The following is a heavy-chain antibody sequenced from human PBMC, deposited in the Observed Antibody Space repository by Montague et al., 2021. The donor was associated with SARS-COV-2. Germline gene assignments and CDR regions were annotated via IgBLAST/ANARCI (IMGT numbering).Heavy chain of an antibody. D-gene: IGHD3-3*01. CDR1: GGSISSYY. V-gene: IGHV4-59*01. Sequence: SETLSLTCTVSGGSISSYYWSWIRQPPGKGLEWIGYIYYSGSTNYNPSLRSRVTISVDTSKNQFSLKLSSVTAADTAVYYCARDRRFLEWPGLYYYYGMDVWGHGTTVTVSS. CDR3: ARDRRFLEWPGLYYYYGMDV. J-gene: IGHJ6*02. CDR2: IYYSGST.